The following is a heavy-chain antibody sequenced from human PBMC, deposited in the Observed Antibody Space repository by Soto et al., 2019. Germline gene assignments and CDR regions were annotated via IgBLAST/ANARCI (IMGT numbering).Heavy chain of an antibody. CDR2: IGTTGGDT. Sequence: EVQLLESGGSLVLPGGSLRLSCAASGFSFSPYPMSWVRQAPVKGLEWVSTIGTTGGDTYYPDFVKGRFTISRDDSKNSVYLQMSSLRDADADIYDCAKSRGASGRWYFDLWGRGTLVTVSS. V-gene: IGHV3-23*01. CDR3: AKSRGASGRWYFDL. CDR1: GFSFSPYP. J-gene: IGHJ2*01. D-gene: IGHD6-25*01.